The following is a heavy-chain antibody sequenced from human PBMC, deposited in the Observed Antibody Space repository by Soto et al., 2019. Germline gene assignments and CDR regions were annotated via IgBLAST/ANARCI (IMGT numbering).Heavy chain of an antibody. V-gene: IGHV3-30*18. D-gene: IGHD3-3*01. CDR1: GFTFSSYG. Sequence: QALGSLRLSCAASGFTFSSYGMHWVRQAPGKGLEWVAVISYDVSNKYYADSVKGRFTISRDNSKNTLYLQMNSLRAEDTAVYYWANDLFPYYDFWSGYSRAYGMDAWCHGNTVSVSS. J-gene: IGHJ6*02. CDR3: ANDLFPYYDFWSGYSRAYGMDA. CDR2: ISYDVSNK.